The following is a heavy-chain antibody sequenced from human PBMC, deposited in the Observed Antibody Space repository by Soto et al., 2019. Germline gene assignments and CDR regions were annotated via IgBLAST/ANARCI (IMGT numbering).Heavy chain of an antibody. V-gene: IGHV4-30-4*01. Sequence: QVQLQESGPGLVKPSQTLSLTCTVSGGSISSGDYYWSWIRQPPGKGLEWIGYIYHSGNTYYNPSPXSXLTISVDTSKNQFSLKLSSVTAADTAVYYCARERPDGARLDPWGQGTLVTVSS. CDR1: GGSISSGDYY. CDR2: IYHSGNT. D-gene: IGHD6-6*01. CDR3: ARERPDGARLDP. J-gene: IGHJ5*02.